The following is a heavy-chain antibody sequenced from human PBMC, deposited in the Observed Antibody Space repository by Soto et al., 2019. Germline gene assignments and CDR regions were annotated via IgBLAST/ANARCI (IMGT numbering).Heavy chain of an antibody. J-gene: IGHJ4*02. Sequence: QVQLVQSGAEVKKPGSSVKVSCKASGGTFSSYAISWVRQAPGQGLEGMGGIIPIFGTANYAQKFQGIVTITADESTSTAYMELSSLRSEDTAVYYCARGPDTAMVTGLFDYWGQGTLVTVSS. CDR3: ARGPDTAMVTGLFDY. V-gene: IGHV1-69*01. D-gene: IGHD5-18*01. CDR1: GGTFSSYA. CDR2: IIPIFGTA.